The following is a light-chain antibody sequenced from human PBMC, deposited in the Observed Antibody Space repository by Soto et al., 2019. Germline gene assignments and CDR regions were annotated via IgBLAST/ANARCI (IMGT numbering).Light chain of an antibody. CDR2: DVN. CDR1: SSDIGAYNF. CDR3: TSGKTSPTII. J-gene: IGLJ2*01. Sequence: QSVLTQPASVSGSPGQSITISCTGTSSDIGAYNFVSWYQQHPGKAPKLMLYDVNIRPSGVSNRFSGSKSGNTASLTISGPQAEDGADYNSTSGKTSPTIIFGGGPNPPVL. V-gene: IGLV2-14*03.